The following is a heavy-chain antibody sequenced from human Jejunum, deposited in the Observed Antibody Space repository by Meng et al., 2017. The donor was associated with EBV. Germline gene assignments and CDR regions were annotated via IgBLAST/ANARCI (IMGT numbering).Heavy chain of an antibody. Sequence: QRQLLEWGPGLGKPSETLSLTCTVSGGSISSSIYCWGWIRQPPGKGLEWIGSICFSDYTYHNPSLKSRVTISADTSKNQFSLSLTSVTAADTAVYYCAMGPDYAKSGYWGQGTLVTVSS. D-gene: IGHD4-17*01. J-gene: IGHJ4*02. V-gene: IGHV4-39*01. CDR2: ICFSDYT. CDR3: AMGPDYAKSGY. CDR1: GGSISSSIYC.